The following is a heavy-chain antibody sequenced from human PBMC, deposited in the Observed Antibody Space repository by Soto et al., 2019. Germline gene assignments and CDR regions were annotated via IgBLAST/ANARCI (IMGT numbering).Heavy chain of an antibody. Sequence: QVQLHESGPGLVKASETLSLTCSDSGGSISSDFWDWIRQPAGKGLEWIGRIYPSGSANHNPSLNSRVTMSADTSKNQISLKLNSVTAADTAVYYCARERQVGPYYYYAMDVWGQGTTVTVSS. J-gene: IGHJ6*02. CDR3: ARERQVGPYYYYAMDV. CDR2: IYPSGSA. CDR1: GGSISSDF. V-gene: IGHV4-4*07.